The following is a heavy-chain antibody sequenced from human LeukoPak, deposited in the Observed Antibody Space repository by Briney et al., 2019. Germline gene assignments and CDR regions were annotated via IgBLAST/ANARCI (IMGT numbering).Heavy chain of an antibody. D-gene: IGHD3-16*01. Sequence: SETLSLTCSVSGGSVSSGNYYWSWMRQPPGKGLEWVGCIFYTGTTSYNPSLKSRVTISADTSKKQFSLSLTSVTAADTAVYYCAKTGAPMGGYWCQGTLVTVSS. J-gene: IGHJ4*02. CDR3: AKTGAPMGGY. V-gene: IGHV4-61*01. CDR2: IFYTGTT. CDR1: GGSVSSGNYY.